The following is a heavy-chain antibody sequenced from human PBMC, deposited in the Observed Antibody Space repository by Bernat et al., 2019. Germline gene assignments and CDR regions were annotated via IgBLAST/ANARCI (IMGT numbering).Heavy chain of an antibody. V-gene: IGHV3-72*01. J-gene: IGHJ4*02. CDR2: IRNKANSYST. Sequence: EVQLVESGGGLVQPGGSLRLSCTASGFTFSDHYMDWVRQAPGKGLEWVGRIRNKANSYSTDYAASVKGRFTVSRDDSKDSLYLQMNSLKIEDTAVYYCVRPALRAGDCSGFSRYPLDSWGQGTLVSVSS. CDR3: VRPALRAGDCSGFSRYPLDS. CDR1: GFTFSDHY. D-gene: IGHD2-15*01.